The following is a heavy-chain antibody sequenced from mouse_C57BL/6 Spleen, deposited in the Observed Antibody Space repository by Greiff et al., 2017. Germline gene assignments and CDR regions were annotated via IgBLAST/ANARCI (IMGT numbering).Heavy chain of an antibody. Sequence: VQLQQSGAELARPGASVKLSCKASGYTFTSYGISWVKQRTGQGLEWIGEIYPRSGNTYYNEKFKGKATLTADKSSSTAYMELRSLTSEDSAVYFCAYYYGSSSWYFDVWGTGTTVTVSS. CDR2: IYPRSGNT. V-gene: IGHV1-81*01. CDR1: GYTFTSYG. CDR3: AYYYGSSSWYFDV. D-gene: IGHD1-1*01. J-gene: IGHJ1*03.